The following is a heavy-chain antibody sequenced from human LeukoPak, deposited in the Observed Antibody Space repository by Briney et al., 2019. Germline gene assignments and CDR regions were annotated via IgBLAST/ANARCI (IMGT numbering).Heavy chain of an antibody. CDR3: AKGKVPYYDFWSGYFDY. CDR1: GFTFSSYA. V-gene: IGHV3-23*01. CDR2: ISGSGGST. D-gene: IGHD3-3*01. J-gene: IGHJ4*02. Sequence: QPGRSLRLSCAASGFTFSSYAMSWVRQAPGKGLEWVSAISGSGGSTYYADSVKGRFTISRDNSKNTLYLQMNSLRAEDTAVYYCAKGKVPYYDFWSGYFDYWGQGTLVTVSS.